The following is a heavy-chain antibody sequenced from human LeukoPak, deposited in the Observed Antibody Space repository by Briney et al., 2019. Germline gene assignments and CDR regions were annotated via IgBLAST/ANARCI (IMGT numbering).Heavy chain of an antibody. CDR2: ISGSGGST. V-gene: IGHV3-23*01. J-gene: IGHJ6*02. D-gene: IGHD2-15*01. Sequence: GSLRLSCAASGFTFSSYAMSWVRQAPGKGLEWVSAISGSGGSTYYADSVKGRFTISRGNSKNTLYLQMNSLRAEDTAVYYCAKDDIVVVVAATPDYYYYYGMDVWGQGTTVTVSS. CDR1: GFTFSSYA. CDR3: AKDDIVVVVAATPDYYYYYGMDV.